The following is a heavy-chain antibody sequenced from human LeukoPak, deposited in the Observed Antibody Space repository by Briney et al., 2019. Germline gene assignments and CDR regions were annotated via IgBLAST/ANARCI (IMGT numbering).Heavy chain of an antibody. J-gene: IGHJ4*02. D-gene: IGHD5-24*01. Sequence: ASVKVSCKASAYTFTDYYMHWVRRAPGQGLEWMGWINPDSGGTNYAQNFQGRVTMTRDTSISTAYMELSRLRSDDTAVYYCVRDLDGYNSTDWGQGTLVTVFS. CDR2: INPDSGGT. CDR3: VRDLDGYNSTD. CDR1: AYTFTDYY. V-gene: IGHV1-2*02.